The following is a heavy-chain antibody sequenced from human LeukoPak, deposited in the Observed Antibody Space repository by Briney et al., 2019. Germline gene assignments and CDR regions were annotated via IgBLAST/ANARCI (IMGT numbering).Heavy chain of an antibody. Sequence: PGGSLRLSCAASGFTVSSNYMSWVRQAPGKGLEWVSVIYSGGSTYYADSVKGRFTISRDNSKNTLYLQMNSLRAEDTAVYYCARGRYCSGGSCSYFDYWGQGTLDTVSS. CDR2: IYSGGST. CDR3: ARGRYCSGGSCSYFDY. CDR1: GFTVSSNY. D-gene: IGHD2-15*01. J-gene: IGHJ4*02. V-gene: IGHV3-66*01.